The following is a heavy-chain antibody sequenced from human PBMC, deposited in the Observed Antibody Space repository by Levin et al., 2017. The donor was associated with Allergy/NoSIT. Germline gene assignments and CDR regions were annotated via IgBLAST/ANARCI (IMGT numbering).Heavy chain of an antibody. Sequence: GGSLRLSCAASGFTVSSYWMTWVRQAPGKGLEWVANIKQDGSEKYHVDSVKGRFTISRDNAKNSLSLQMSNLRAEDTAVYYCARAGLHLWGPLDYWGQGTLVTVSS. V-gene: IGHV3-7*01. CDR1: GFTVSSYW. CDR2: IKQDGSEK. CDR3: ARAGLHLWGPLDY. J-gene: IGHJ4*02. D-gene: IGHD5-18*01.